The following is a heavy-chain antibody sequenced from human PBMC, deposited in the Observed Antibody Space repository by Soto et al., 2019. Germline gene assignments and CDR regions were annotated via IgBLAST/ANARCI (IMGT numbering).Heavy chain of an antibody. D-gene: IGHD3-22*01. J-gene: IGHJ4*02. CDR1: GYTFTSYD. CDR2: MNPNSGNT. Sequence: QVQLVQSGAEVKKPGASVKVSCEASGYTFTSYDINWVRQATGQGLEWMGWMNPNSGNTGYAQKFQGRVTMTRNTSISTAYMELSSLRSEDTAVYYCASGRDSSGYYALDYWGQGTLVTVSS. V-gene: IGHV1-8*01. CDR3: ASGRDSSGYYALDY.